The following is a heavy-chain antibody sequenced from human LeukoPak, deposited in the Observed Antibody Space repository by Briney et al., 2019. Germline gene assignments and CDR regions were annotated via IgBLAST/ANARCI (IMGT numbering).Heavy chain of an antibody. Sequence: PSETLSLTCAVSGGSISSSNWWSWVRQPPGKGLEWIGEIYHSGSTNYNPSLKSRVTISVDTSKNQFSLKLSSVTAADTAVYYCAGGTRYNWNNGVYYFDYWGQGALVTVSS. V-gene: IGHV4-4*02. CDR2: IYHSGST. CDR3: AGGTRYNWNNGVYYFDY. J-gene: IGHJ4*02. CDR1: GGSISSSNW. D-gene: IGHD1/OR15-1a*01.